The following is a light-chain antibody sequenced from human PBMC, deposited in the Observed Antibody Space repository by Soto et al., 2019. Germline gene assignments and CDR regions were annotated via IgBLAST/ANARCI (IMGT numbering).Light chain of an antibody. CDR2: GAS. Sequence: EIGMTQSPSTLSASPGERATLSCRASQSVASRNLAWYQQKSGQAPRLLIYGASSRAIHTPDRFSGSGSGTDFTLTISGLEPEDFAVYYCQHFGNSLWTFGQGTKVDIK. J-gene: IGKJ1*01. V-gene: IGKV3-20*01. CDR3: QHFGNSLWT. CDR1: QSVASRN.